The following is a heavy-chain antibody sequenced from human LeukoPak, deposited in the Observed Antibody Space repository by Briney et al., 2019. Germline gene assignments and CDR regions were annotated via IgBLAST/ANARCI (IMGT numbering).Heavy chain of an antibody. CDR2: ISSSGSTI. V-gene: IGHV3-48*03. Sequence: GGSLRLSCAASGFTFSSYEMNWVRQAPEKGLEWVSYISSSGSTIYYADSVKGRFTISRDNAKNSLYLQMHSVRAEDTAVYYCAKKKTDYSYPSSFDYWGQGTLVTVSS. D-gene: IGHD4-11*01. CDR3: AKKKTDYSYPSSFDY. J-gene: IGHJ4*02. CDR1: GFTFSSYE.